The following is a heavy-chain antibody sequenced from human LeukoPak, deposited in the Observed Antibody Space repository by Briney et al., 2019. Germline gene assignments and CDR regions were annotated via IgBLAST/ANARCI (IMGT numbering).Heavy chain of an antibody. CDR1: GFTFSSYA. CDR2: ISYDGSNK. V-gene: IGHV3-30*04. D-gene: IGHD5-18*01. CDR3: ARKYSYNYGMDV. J-gene: IGHJ6*02. Sequence: GRSLRLSCAASGFTFSSYAMHWVRQAPGKGLEWVAVISYDGSNKYYADSVKGRFTISRDNSKNTLYLQMNSLRAEDTAVYYCARKYSYNYGMDVWGQGTTVTVSS.